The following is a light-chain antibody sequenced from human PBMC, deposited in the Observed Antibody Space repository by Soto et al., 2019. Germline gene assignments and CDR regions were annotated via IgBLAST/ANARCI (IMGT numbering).Light chain of an antibody. V-gene: IGLV1-47*01. CDR2: RNS. CDR3: AARDDSLGSHAV. J-gene: IGLJ7*01. CDR1: SSNIGINY. Sequence: QSVLTQPPSASGNPGQTVTISCSGSSSNIGINYVYWYQQLPGTAPKLLIYRNSQRPSGIPDRFSGSKSGTSASLAISGLRSEDEADYYCAARDDSLGSHAVFGGGTQLTVL.